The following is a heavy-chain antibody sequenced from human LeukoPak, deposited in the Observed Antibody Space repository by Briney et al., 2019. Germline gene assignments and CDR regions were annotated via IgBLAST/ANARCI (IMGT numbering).Heavy chain of an antibody. V-gene: IGHV3-15*01. CDR1: GFTFINAW. CDR2: IKAKAHGGTI. J-gene: IGHJ4*02. Sequence: PGESLRLSCAASGFTFINAWMAWVRQAPGKGLEWVGRIKAKAHGGTIEYAAPVKGRFTISRDDSKNTLYLQMNSLKTEDTAVYYCTTDGVGVEGATYDNWGQGTLVSVSS. D-gene: IGHD1-26*01. CDR3: TTDGVGVEGATYDN.